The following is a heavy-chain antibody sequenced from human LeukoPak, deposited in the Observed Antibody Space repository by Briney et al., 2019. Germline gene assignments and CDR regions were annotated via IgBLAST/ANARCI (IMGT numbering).Heavy chain of an antibody. CDR2: INPKSGAT. D-gene: IGHD3-22*01. Sequence: ASVKVSCKAFEPTFAENHTHWGREAPGQGPEWMGWINPKSGATDSAQQFQGRLTMTRDTSIGTASMDLSGLRLDDTGIYYCARAGDERTGNYDCLHFWGQGTMVTVSS. J-gene: IGHJ3*01. CDR3: ARAGDERTGNYDCLHF. CDR1: EPTFAENH. V-gene: IGHV1-2*02.